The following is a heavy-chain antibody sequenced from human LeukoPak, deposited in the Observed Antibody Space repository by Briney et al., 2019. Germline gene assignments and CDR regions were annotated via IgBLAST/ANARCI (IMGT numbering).Heavy chain of an antibody. Sequence: PSETLSLTCTVSGGSISSGGYYWSWIRQHPGKGLECIGYIYYSGSTYYNPSLKSRVTISVDTSKNQFSLKLSSVTAADTAVYYCAIVGATSNYFDYWGQGTLVTVSS. D-gene: IGHD1-26*01. CDR3: AIVGATSNYFDY. CDR1: GGSISSGGYY. V-gene: IGHV4-31*03. CDR2: IYYSGST. J-gene: IGHJ4*02.